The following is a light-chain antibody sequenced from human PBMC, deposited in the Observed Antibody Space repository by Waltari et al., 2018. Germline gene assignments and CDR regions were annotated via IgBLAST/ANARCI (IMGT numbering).Light chain of an antibody. V-gene: IGLV3-1*01. Sequence: SYELTQPPSVSVSPGQTAGITCSGDRLADKFVYWYQQKPGQSPVLFIYEDDRRPSGIPERFSGSNSGNTATLTISGIQTLDEAEYYCQTWDTGTARAVFGGGTKVTVL. CDR1: RLADKF. J-gene: IGLJ2*01. CDR3: QTWDTGTARAV. CDR2: EDD.